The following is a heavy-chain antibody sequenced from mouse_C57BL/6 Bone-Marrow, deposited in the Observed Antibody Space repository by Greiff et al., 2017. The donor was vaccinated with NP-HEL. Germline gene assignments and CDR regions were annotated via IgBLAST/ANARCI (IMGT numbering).Heavy chain of an antibody. CDR1: GYTFTDYY. CDR2: INPNNGGT. V-gene: IGHV1-26*01. J-gene: IGHJ2*01. CDR3: ARGYYFDY. Sequence: EVQLQQSGPELVKPGASVKISCKASGYTFTDYYMNWVKQSHGKSLEWIGAINPNNGGTSYNQKFKGKATLTVDKSSSTAYMELRSLTSEDSAVYDFARGYYFDYWGQGTTLTVSS.